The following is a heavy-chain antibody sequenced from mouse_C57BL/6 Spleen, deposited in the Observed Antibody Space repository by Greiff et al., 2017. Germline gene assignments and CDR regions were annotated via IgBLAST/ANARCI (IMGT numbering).Heavy chain of an antibody. CDR2: IDPENGDT. J-gene: IGHJ2*01. CDR1: GFNIKDDY. CDR3: TTRLSYYFDY. V-gene: IGHV14-4*01. Sequence: EVQLQQSGAELVRPGASVKLSCTASGFNIKDDYMHWVKQRPEQGLEWIGWIDPENGDTEYASKFQGKATITADTSSNTAYLQLSSLTSEDTAVYYCTTRLSYYFDYWGQGTTLTVSS. D-gene: IGHD3-2*02.